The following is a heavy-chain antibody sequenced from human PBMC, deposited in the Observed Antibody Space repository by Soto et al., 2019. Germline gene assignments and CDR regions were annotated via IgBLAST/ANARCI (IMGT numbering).Heavy chain of an antibody. CDR3: ARTPTRGYSGYDSMVFDY. V-gene: IGHV4-39*01. Sequence: SETLSLTCTVSGGSISSSSYYWGWIRQPPGKGLEWIGSIYYSGSTYYNPSLKSRVTISVDTSKNQFSLKLSSVTAADTAVYYCARTPTRGYSGYDSMVFDYWGQGTLVTVSS. CDR2: IYYSGST. CDR1: GGSISSSSYY. D-gene: IGHD5-12*01. J-gene: IGHJ4*02.